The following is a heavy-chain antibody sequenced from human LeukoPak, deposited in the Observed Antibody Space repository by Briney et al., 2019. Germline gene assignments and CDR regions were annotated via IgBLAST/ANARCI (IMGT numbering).Heavy chain of an antibody. D-gene: IGHD2-2*01. Sequence: SETLSLTCTVSGGSISSGGYYWSWIRQHPGKGLEWIGYVYYSGSTYYNPSLKSRVTISVDTSRNQFSLRLSSVTAADTAVYYCARRSEYHWFDPWGQGTLVTVSS. CDR1: GGSISSGGYY. CDR2: VYYSGST. CDR3: ARRSEYHWFDP. J-gene: IGHJ5*02. V-gene: IGHV4-31*03.